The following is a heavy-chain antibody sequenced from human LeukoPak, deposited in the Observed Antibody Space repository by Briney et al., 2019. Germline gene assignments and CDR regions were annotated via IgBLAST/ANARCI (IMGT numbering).Heavy chain of an antibody. J-gene: IGHJ4*02. Sequence: GASVKVSCKVSGYSITELSTHWGRQAPGKGLEWMGGFDPGSGEIIYEQKLQDRVTMTEDTSTDTAYMELSSLRSEDTALYYCATGTHYDLLPFWGQGTLVTVSS. V-gene: IGHV1-24*01. CDR2: FDPGSGEI. CDR1: GYSITELS. CDR3: ATGTHYDLLPF. D-gene: IGHD3-9*01.